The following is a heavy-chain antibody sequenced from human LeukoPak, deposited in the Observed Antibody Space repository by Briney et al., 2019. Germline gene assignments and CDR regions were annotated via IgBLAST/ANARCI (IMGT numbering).Heavy chain of an antibody. CDR1: GVSISSSSYY. V-gene: IGHV4-39*01. CDR3: ARQPTDTGWAAFIDY. D-gene: IGHD6-19*01. Sequence: SETLSLTCTVSGVSISSSSYYWGWIRQPPGKGLEWIGSIYYSGSTYYNPSLKSRVTISVDTSKNQFSLKLSSVTAADTAVYYCARQPTDTGWAAFIDYWGQGTLVTVSS. J-gene: IGHJ4*02. CDR2: IYYSGST.